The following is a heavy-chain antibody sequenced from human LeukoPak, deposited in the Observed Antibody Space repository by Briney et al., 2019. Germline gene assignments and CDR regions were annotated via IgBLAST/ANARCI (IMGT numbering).Heavy chain of an antibody. V-gene: IGHV3-23*01. Sequence: GGSLRLSCAASGFTFSNFAMGWVRQAPGKGLEWVSVISGSGSPTYYPASVNGRFNICRDNSRNTIYLQMTSRRAEDTAVYYCASRGHVGSGTYSPYDYWGQGTLVSVSS. CDR1: GFTFSNFA. J-gene: IGHJ4*02. CDR2: ISGSGSPT. CDR3: ASRGHVGSGTYSPYDY. D-gene: IGHD3-10*01.